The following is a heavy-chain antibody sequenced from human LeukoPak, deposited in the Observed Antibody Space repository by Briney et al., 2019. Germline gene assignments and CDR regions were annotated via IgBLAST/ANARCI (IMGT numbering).Heavy chain of an antibody. CDR2: IYTSGST. CDR1: GGSISGGSYY. J-gene: IGHJ3*02. Sequence: SQTLSLTCTVSGGSISGGSYYWSWIRQPAGKGLEWIGRIYTSGSTNYNPSLKSRVTISVDTSKNQFSLELSSVTAADTAVYYCARARVQLWSSDAFDIWGQGTMVTVSS. D-gene: IGHD5-18*01. CDR3: ARARVQLWSSDAFDI. V-gene: IGHV4-61*02.